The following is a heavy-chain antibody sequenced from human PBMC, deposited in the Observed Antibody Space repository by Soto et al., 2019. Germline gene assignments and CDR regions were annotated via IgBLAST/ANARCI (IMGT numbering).Heavy chain of an antibody. Sequence: GSLRLSCAASGFTFSSYAMSWVRQAPGKGLEWVSAISGSGGSTYYADSVKGRFTISRDNSKNTLYLQMNSLRAEDTAVYYCAKEYGSGSYYNVPWFDPWGQGTLVTVSS. CDR1: GFTFSSYA. CDR2: ISGSGGST. J-gene: IGHJ5*02. V-gene: IGHV3-23*01. CDR3: AKEYGSGSYYNVPWFDP. D-gene: IGHD3-10*01.